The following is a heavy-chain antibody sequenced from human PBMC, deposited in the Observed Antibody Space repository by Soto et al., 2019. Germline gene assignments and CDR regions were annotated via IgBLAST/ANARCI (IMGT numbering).Heavy chain of an antibody. Sequence: PSETLSLTCTVSGGSVTSGSYYWSWIRQSPGKGLEWIGYVHYSGSTNYNPSLKSRVTVSVDTSKNQFSLEVSSVTAADTAVYYCARDATTRGMDVWGQGTTVTVSS. CDR1: GGSVTSGSYY. J-gene: IGHJ6*02. CDR2: VHYSGST. CDR3: ARDATTRGMDV. D-gene: IGHD1-26*01. V-gene: IGHV4-61*01.